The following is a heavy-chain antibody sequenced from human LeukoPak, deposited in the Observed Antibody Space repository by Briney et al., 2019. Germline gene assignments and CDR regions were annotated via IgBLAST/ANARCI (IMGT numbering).Heavy chain of an antibody. V-gene: IGHV3-20*04. CDR3: ASLKGEWIAAAVGGFDP. CDR1: GFTFDDYG. CDR2: INWNGGST. J-gene: IGHJ5*02. D-gene: IGHD6-13*01. Sequence: GGSLRLSCAASGFTFDDYGMSWVRQAPGKGLEWVSGINWNGGSTGYADSVKGRFTISRDNAKNSLYLQMNSLRAEDTAVYYCASLKGEWIAAAVGGFDPWGQGTLVTVSS.